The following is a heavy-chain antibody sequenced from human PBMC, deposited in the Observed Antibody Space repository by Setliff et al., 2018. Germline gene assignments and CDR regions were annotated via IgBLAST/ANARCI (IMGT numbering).Heavy chain of an antibody. CDR3: ARGGVDAAMVYYFDY. J-gene: IGHJ4*02. D-gene: IGHD5-18*01. CDR1: GGSISSHY. CDR2: IYYSGST. V-gene: IGHV4-59*11. Sequence: SETLSLTCTVSGGSISSHYWSWIRQPPGKGLEWIGSIYYSGSTNYNPSLKSRVTISVDTSKNQFSLKLSSVTAADTAVYYCARGGVDAAMVYYFDYWGQGTLVTVSS.